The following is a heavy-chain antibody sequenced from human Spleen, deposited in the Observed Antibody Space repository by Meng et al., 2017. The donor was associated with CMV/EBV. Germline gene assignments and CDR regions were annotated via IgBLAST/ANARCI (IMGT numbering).Heavy chain of an antibody. CDR2: ISSSSTYI. CDR1: GFTFSSYW. J-gene: IGHJ6*03. D-gene: IGHD6-13*01. V-gene: IGHV3-21*01. CDR3: ATIGDPSTSSHGGYYYHMDV. Sequence: GESLKISCAASGFTFSSYWMSWVRQAPGKGLEWVSSISSSSTYIYYADSVKGRFTVSRDNAKNSLSLQMNSLRAEDTAVYYCATIGDPSTSSHGGYYYHMDVWGQGTTVTVSS.